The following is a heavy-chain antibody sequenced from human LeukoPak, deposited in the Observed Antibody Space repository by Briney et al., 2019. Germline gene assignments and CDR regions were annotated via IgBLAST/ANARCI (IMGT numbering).Heavy chain of an antibody. CDR3: SKDREEYYYSSAYRNYFDY. Sequence: QPGGSLRLSCAASGFTFDDYAMHWVRQAPGKGLEWVSLISGDGAGTYYADSVKGRFTISRDNSKNSLYLQMNSLRTEDTALYYCSKDREEYYYSSAYRNYFDYWGQGTLVTVSS. CDR2: ISGDGAGT. V-gene: IGHV3-43*02. J-gene: IGHJ4*02. D-gene: IGHD3-22*01. CDR1: GFTFDDYA.